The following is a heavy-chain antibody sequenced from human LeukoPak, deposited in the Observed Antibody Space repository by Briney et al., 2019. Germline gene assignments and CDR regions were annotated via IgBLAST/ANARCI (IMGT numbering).Heavy chain of an antibody. CDR2: IYSSGYT. V-gene: IGHV4-4*07. D-gene: IGHD2/OR15-2a*01. J-gene: IGHJ3*02. CDR1: GGSISGYY. CDR3: ARVPSYYNAFDI. Sequence: PSETLSLTCTVSGGSISGYYWSWIRQPAGKGLEWIGHIYSSGYTNYNPSLKSQVTMSVDTSKNQFSLKLRSVTAADTAVYYCARVPSYYNAFDIWGQGTMVTVSS.